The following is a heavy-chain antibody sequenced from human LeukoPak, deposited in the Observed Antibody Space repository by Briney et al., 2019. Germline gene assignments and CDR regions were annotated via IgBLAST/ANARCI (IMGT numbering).Heavy chain of an antibody. CDR1: GFTFTTYW. CDR2: IYSGGST. Sequence: GGSLRLSCAASGFTFTTYWMHWVRQAPGKGLVWVSVIYSGGSTSYTDSVKGRFTISRDNAKNTVYLEMNSLSVEDTATYYCIRDFRSADLWGQGTLVTVTS. V-gene: IGHV3-74*01. J-gene: IGHJ5*02. CDR3: IRDFRSADL.